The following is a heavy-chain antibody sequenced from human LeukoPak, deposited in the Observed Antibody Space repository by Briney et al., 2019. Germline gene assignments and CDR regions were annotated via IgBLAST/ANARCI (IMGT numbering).Heavy chain of an antibody. Sequence: GGSLRLSCAASGFTSSSYSMNWVRQAPGKGLEWVSSISSSSSYIYYADSVKGRFTISRDNAKNSLYLQMNSLRAEDTAVYYCARDQSKGINVLDYWGQGTLVTVSS. CDR2: ISSSSSYI. D-gene: IGHD3-16*01. J-gene: IGHJ4*02. V-gene: IGHV3-21*01. CDR3: ARDQSKGINVLDY. CDR1: GFTSSSYS.